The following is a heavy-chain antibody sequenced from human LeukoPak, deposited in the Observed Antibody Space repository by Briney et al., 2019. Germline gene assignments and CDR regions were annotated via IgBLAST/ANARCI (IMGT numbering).Heavy chain of an antibody. V-gene: IGHV4-39*01. Sequence: SETLSLTCTVSIGSISSSAYYWGWIRQPPGKGLEWIGSIYYSGSTYYNPSLKSRVTISVDTSKNQFSLKLSSVTAADTAVYYCARVGNNYFDLWGQGTLVTVSA. CDR3: ARVGNNYFDL. J-gene: IGHJ4*02. D-gene: IGHD1/OR15-1a*01. CDR1: IGSISSSAYY. CDR2: IYYSGST.